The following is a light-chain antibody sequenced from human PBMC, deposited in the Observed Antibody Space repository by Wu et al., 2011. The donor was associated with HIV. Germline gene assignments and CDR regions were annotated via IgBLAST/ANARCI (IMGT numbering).Light chain of an antibody. CDR1: QSVSSN. V-gene: IGKV3-20*01. Sequence: EIVMTQSPATLSLSPGERATLSCRARQSVSSNLAWYQQKPGQAPRLLIYGASTRATGIPARFSGSGSGTDFTLTISRLEPEDFAVYYCQQYGSSLTFGGGTKVEIK. CDR2: GAS. CDR3: QQYGSSLT. J-gene: IGKJ4*01.